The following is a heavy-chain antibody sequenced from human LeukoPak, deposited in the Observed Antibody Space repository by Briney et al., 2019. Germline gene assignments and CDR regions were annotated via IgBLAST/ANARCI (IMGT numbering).Heavy chain of an antibody. CDR2: INHSGST. Sequence: SGTLSLTCAVYGGSFSGYYWSWIRQPPGKGLEWIGEINHSGSTNYNPSLKSRVTISVDTSKNQFSLKLSSVTAADTAVYYCARTGQNSSSWYYFDYWGQGTLVTVSS. J-gene: IGHJ4*02. CDR3: ARTGQNSSSWYYFDY. V-gene: IGHV4-34*01. CDR1: GGSFSGYY. D-gene: IGHD6-13*01.